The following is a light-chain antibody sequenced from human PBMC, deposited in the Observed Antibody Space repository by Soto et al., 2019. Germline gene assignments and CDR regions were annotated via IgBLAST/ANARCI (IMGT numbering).Light chain of an antibody. J-gene: IGKJ1*01. CDR3: QQANSFPPST. CDR2: AAS. V-gene: IGKV1D-12*01. Sequence: DIQMTQSPSSVSASVGDRVTITCRASQGISNWVAWYQQKPGKAPKLLIYAASTLQSGVPSRFSGSGSGTDFNLTITGLQPGDFATYYCQQANSFPPSTFGQGTKVELK. CDR1: QGISNW.